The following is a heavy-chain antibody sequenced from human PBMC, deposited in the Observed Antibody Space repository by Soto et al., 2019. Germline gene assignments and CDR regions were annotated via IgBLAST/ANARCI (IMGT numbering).Heavy chain of an antibody. CDR3: TRGSTVLTLDYSAS. Sequence: QVQLVQSGAEVKKPGASVKVSCKASGYTVTRHYMHWVGQAPGQGLEWMGIIDPSGGSTNYAQKFQDLVTLTRDMSTRTVYMELSSLRSDDTATYYCTRGSTVLTLDYSASSGQGTRVTVSS. CDR2: IDPSGGST. CDR1: GYTVTRHY. J-gene: IGHJ4*02. D-gene: IGHD4-17*01. V-gene: IGHV1-46*03.